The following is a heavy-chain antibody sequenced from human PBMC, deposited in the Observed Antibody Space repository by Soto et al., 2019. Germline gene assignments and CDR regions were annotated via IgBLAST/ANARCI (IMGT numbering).Heavy chain of an antibody. J-gene: IGHJ6*02. CDR1: GGTFSSYA. CDR3: ARESSGYGGYNYYGMDV. CDR2: IIPIFGTA. D-gene: IGHD3-22*01. Sequence: SVKVSCKASGGTFSSYAISWVRQAPGQGLEWMGGIIPIFGTAHYAQKFQGRVTITADKSTSTANMEVSRLRSDDTAVYYCARESSGYGGYNYYGMDVWGQGTTVTVSS. V-gene: IGHV1-69*06.